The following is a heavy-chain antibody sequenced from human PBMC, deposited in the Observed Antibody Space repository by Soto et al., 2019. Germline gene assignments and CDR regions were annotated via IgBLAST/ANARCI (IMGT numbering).Heavy chain of an antibody. Sequence: QVQLVQSGAEVKKPGSSVKVSCKASGGTFSSYTISWVRQAPGQGLEWMGRIIPILGIANYAQKFQGRVTITGDKSTSTAYMELSSVRSEDTAVYYCARGGDTAMAHYYYYMDVWGKGTTVTVSS. CDR2: IIPILGIA. D-gene: IGHD5-18*01. CDR1: GGTFSSYT. CDR3: ARGGDTAMAHYYYYMDV. J-gene: IGHJ6*03. V-gene: IGHV1-69*02.